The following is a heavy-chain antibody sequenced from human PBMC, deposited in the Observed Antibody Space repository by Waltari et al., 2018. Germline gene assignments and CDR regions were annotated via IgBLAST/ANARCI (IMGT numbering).Heavy chain of an antibody. CDR3: ARGKQLFDY. J-gene: IGHJ4*02. Sequence: EVQLVQSGAEVRKPGASLKISCKGSGLHFATNWIAWVRQMPGKGLEGMGVIYPCDSDIRYSPSFQGHVTISADKSINTAYLQWSSLKASDTAVYFCARGKQLFDYWGQGTLVTVSS. V-gene: IGHV5-51*01. CDR2: IYPCDSDI. CDR1: GLHFATNW. D-gene: IGHD1-1*01.